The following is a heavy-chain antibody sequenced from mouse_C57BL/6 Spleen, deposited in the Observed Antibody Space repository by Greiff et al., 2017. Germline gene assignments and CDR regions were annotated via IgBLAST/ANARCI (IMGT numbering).Heavy chain of an antibody. Sequence: QVQLQQPGAELVKPGASVKLSCKASGYTFTSYWMHWVKQRPGQGLEWIGMIHPNSGSTNYNEKFKSKATLTVDKSSSTAYMQLSSLTSEDSAVYYCARVPPTAQAPYAMDYWGQGTSVTVSS. J-gene: IGHJ4*01. V-gene: IGHV1-64*01. D-gene: IGHD3-2*02. CDR3: ARVPPTAQAPYAMDY. CDR2: IHPNSGST. CDR1: GYTFTSYW.